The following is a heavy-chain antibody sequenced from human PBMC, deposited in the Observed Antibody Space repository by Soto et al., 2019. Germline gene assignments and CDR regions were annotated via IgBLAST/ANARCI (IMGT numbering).Heavy chain of an antibody. D-gene: IGHD2-2*01. CDR2: INPNSGGT. J-gene: IGHJ6*02. CDR3: ARDSEYIVVVPAAGYYGMDV. Sequence: ASVKVSCKASGYTFTGYYMHWVRQAPGQGLEWMGWINPNSGGTNYAQKFQGWVTMTRDTSISTAYMEPSRLRSDDTAVYYCARDSEYIVVVPAAGYYGMDVWGQGTTVTVSS. CDR1: GYTFTGYY. V-gene: IGHV1-2*04.